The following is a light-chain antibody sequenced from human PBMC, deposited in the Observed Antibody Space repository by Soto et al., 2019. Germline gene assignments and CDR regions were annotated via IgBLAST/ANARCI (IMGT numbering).Light chain of an antibody. J-gene: IGKJ1*01. V-gene: IGKV1-5*03. CDR3: QQYISYPVT. CDR2: KTS. CDR1: QTISGW. Sequence: DVPMTQSPSTLSASVGDRVTITCRASQTISGWLAWYQQKPGRAPKLLVYKTSSLESGVPSRFSGTGSGTEFTLTISSLQPDDSATYYCQQYISYPVTFGQGTKVEVK.